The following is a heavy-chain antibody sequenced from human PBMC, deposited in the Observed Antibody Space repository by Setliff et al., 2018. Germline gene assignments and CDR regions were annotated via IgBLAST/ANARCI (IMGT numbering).Heavy chain of an antibody. V-gene: IGHV4-34*01. J-gene: IGHJ3*02. CDR3: ARVPHVWFGDLVTFDDAFDI. D-gene: IGHD3-10*01. Sequence: SETLSLTCAVYSGSFSDHFWSWIRQPPGKGLEWIGEINHSGSTNYNPSLKSRVTISVDTSKNQFSLKLTSVTAADTAVYFCARVPHVWFGDLVTFDDAFDIWGQGTMVTVS. CDR2: INHSGST. CDR1: SGSFSDHF.